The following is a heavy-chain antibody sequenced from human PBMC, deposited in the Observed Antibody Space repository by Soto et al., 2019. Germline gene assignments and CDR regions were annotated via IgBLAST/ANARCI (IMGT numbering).Heavy chain of an antibody. Sequence: EVQLVETGGGLIQPGGSLRLSCAASGFTVSSNYMSWVRQAPGKGLEWVSVIYSGGSTYYADSVKGRFTISRDNSKNTLYLQMNSLRAEDTAAYYCARARLEYSSSSRYYYYGMDVWGQGTTVTVSS. V-gene: IGHV3-53*02. J-gene: IGHJ6*02. CDR1: GFTVSSNY. D-gene: IGHD6-6*01. CDR2: IYSGGST. CDR3: ARARLEYSSSSRYYYYGMDV.